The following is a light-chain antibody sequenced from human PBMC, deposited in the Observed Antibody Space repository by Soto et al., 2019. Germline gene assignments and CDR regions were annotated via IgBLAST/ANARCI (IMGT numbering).Light chain of an antibody. V-gene: IGKV1-39*01. CDR3: QESYSTPAVS. Sequence: DIQLTQSPSSLSASVGDRVTITCRASQSISSYLNWYQQKPGKAPKLLIYATSTLQSGVPARFSGSGSGTEFTLTISTLQAEDLATYFCQESYSTPAVSFGGGTKVDIK. CDR1: QSISSY. J-gene: IGKJ4*01. CDR2: ATS.